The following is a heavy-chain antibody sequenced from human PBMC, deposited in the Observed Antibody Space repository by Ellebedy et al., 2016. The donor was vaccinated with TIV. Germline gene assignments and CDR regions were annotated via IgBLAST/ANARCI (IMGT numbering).Heavy chain of an antibody. J-gene: IGHJ4*02. V-gene: IGHV3-23*01. CDR2: ISGGGDRT. Sequence: GGSLRLSCAASGFTFGSFAMHWVRQAPGKGLEWLSVISGGGDRTYDADSVKSRFTITRDNSKNTLYLQMDRLRVEDTAVYYCSKGTSSGFNYDRVGSEYWGQGTLVTVSS. CDR1: GFTFGSFA. D-gene: IGHD3-22*01. CDR3: SKGTSSGFNYDRVGSEY.